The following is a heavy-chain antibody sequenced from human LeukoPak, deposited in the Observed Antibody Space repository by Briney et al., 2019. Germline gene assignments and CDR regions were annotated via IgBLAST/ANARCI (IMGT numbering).Heavy chain of an antibody. D-gene: IGHD2-21*02. Sequence: SETLSLTCTVSGGSISSYYWSWIRQPAGKGLEWIGRIYISGSTNYNPSLKSRVTISVDKSKNQFSLKLNSVTAADTAVYYCARASSGVTFDYWGQGTLVTVSS. CDR1: GGSISSYY. CDR3: ARASSGVTFDY. V-gene: IGHV4-4*07. J-gene: IGHJ4*02. CDR2: IYISGST.